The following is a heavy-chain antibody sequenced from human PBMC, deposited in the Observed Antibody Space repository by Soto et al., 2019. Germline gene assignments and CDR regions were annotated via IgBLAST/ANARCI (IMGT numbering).Heavy chain of an antibody. D-gene: IGHD3-22*01. CDR1: GVSISSGGYS. CDR2: IYHSGST. V-gene: IGHV4-30-2*01. Sequence: SETLSVTCAVSGVSISSGGYSWSWIRQPPGKGLEWIGYIYHSGSTYYNPSLKSRVTISVDRSKNQFSLKLSSVTAADTAVYYCARGGVDYYDSSGYYFSPYYFDYWGQGTLVTVSS. J-gene: IGHJ4*02. CDR3: ARGGVDYYDSSGYYFSPYYFDY.